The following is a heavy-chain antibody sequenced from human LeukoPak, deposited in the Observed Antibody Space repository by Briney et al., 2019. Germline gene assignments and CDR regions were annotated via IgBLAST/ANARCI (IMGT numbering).Heavy chain of an antibody. V-gene: IGHV1-8*01. CDR2: MNPNSGNT. Sequence: ASVKVSCKASGYTFTSYDINWVRQATGQGLEWMGWMNPNSGNTGYAQKFQGRVTMTRNTSISTAYMELSSLRSEDTAVYYCARSYCSSTSCRGDFGYWGQGTLVTVSS. CDR3: ARSYCSSTSCRGDFGY. J-gene: IGHJ4*02. D-gene: IGHD2-2*01. CDR1: GYTFTSYD.